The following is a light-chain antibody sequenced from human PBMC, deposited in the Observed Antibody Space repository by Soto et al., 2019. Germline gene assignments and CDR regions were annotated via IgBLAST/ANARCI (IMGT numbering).Light chain of an antibody. J-gene: IGLJ1*01. CDR3: AAWDDSLNGHV. V-gene: IGLV1-44*01. Sequence: QSVLTQPPSASGTPGQRVTISCSGSSSNIGSNTANWYQQLPGTAPKLLIYRNNQRPSGVPDRFSGSKSGTSASLAISGLQSEDEADYFCAAWDDSLNGHVFGTGTKVP. CDR1: SSNIGSNT. CDR2: RNN.